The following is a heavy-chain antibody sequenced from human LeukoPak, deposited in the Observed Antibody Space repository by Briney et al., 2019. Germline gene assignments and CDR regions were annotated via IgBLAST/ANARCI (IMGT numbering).Heavy chain of an antibody. CDR1: GFTFKTYG. CDR3: ARVARAFDY. J-gene: IGHJ4*02. CDR2: IKQDGSEK. Sequence: GASLRLSCVASGFTFKTYGMSWVRQAPGKGLEWVANIKQDGSEKYYVDSVKGRFTISRDNAKKSLYLQMNSLRAEDAATYYCARVARAFDYWGQGTLVTVSS. V-gene: IGHV3-7*03.